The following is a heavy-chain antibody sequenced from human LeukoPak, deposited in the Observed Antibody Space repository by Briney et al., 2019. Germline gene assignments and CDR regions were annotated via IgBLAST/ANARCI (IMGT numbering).Heavy chain of an antibody. CDR2: ISESGGST. Sequence: GGSLRLSCVVSGITLSNYAMSWVRQAPGKGLEWVSGISESGGSTNYADSVKGRFTISRDNSMNTVYLQMNSLRAEDMAAYFCAKRGIVIRGVLIIGFHKEAYYFDYWGQGILVTVSS. D-gene: IGHD3-10*01. CDR1: GITLSNYA. J-gene: IGHJ4*02. V-gene: IGHV3-23*01. CDR3: AKRGIVIRGVLIIGFHKEAYYFDY.